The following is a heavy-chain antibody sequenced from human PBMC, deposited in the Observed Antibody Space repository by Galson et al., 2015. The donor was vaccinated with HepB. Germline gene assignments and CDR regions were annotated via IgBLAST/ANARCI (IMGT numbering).Heavy chain of an antibody. CDR1: GFTFRHYA. CDR2: ISREGDTT. V-gene: IGHV3-64D*06. Sequence: SLRLSCAASGFTFRHYAMHWVRQAPGKGLQYITAISREGDTTYYADSVKGRFTISRDNSKNTVYLQMSSVRDDDTALYYCVKDEGSIATFGGIIRIGYLDYWGQRILVTVSA. D-gene: IGHD3-16*01. J-gene: IGHJ4*02. CDR3: VKDEGSIATFGGIIRIGYLDY.